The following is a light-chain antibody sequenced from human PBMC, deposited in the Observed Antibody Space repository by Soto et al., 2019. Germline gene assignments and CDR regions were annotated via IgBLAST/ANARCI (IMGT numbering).Light chain of an antibody. J-gene: IGKJ1*01. CDR2: ATS. V-gene: IGKV1-6*01. CDR3: LQDYNYPRT. Sequence: AIQMTQSTSSLSASVGDRVTITCRASQGIRNDLGWYQQRPGEAPKLLIYATSNLQSGVPSRFSGSGSGTDFTLTISSLQPEDFATYYCLQDYNYPRTFGQGTKVEIK. CDR1: QGIRND.